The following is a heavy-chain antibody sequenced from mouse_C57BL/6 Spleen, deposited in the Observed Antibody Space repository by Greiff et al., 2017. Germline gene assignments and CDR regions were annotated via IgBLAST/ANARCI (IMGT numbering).Heavy chain of an antibody. CDR3: VILAARYFCG. D-gene: IGHD6-1*01. V-gene: IGHV1-52*01. CDR1: GYTFTSYW. CDR2: IDPSDSET. Sequence: VQLQQPGAELVRPGASVKLSCKASGYTFTSYWMHWVKQRPIQGLEWIGNIDPSDSETDYNQKFKDKATLTVDKSSSTAYMQLSSLTSEDSAVYYCVILAARYFCGWGTGSTVSAAS. J-gene: IGHJ1*03.